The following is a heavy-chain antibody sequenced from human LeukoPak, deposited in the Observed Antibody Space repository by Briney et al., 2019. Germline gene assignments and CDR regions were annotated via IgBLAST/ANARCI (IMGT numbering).Heavy chain of an antibody. V-gene: IGHV4-39*07. CDR1: GGSISSSNYY. J-gene: IGHJ5*02. CDR2: IYYSGST. Sequence: SETLSLTCTVSGGSISSSNYYWGWIRQPPEKGLEWIGSIYYSGSTYYNPSLKSRVTISVDTSKNQFSLKLSSVTAADTAVYYCARLVGGWFDPWGQGTLVTVSS. D-gene: IGHD2-21*01. CDR3: ARLVGGWFDP.